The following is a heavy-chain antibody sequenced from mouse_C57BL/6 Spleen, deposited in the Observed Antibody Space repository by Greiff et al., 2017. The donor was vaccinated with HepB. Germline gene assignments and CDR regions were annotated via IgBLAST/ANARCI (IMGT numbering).Heavy chain of an antibody. CDR3: ARRAYLYYAMDY. CDR2: IDPSDSYT. Sequence: QVQLQQPGAELVKPGASVKLSCKASGYTFTSYWMQWVKQMPGQGLEWIGEIDPSDSYTNYNQKFKGKATLTVDTSSSTAYMQLSSLTSEDSAVYYCARRAYLYYAMDYWGQGTSVTVSS. D-gene: IGHD5-5*01. J-gene: IGHJ4*01. CDR1: GYTFTSYW. V-gene: IGHV1-50*01.